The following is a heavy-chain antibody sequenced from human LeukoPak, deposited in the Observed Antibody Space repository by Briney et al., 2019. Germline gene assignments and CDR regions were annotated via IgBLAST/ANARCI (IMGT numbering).Heavy chain of an antibody. V-gene: IGHV4-34*01. CDR3: ERGPPTDYYDSSGFYLVFYL. CDR2: INHNGST. D-gene: IGHD3-22*01. Sequence: ETLSLPCPLYGGPLSGYYRNFDRQLPGKGLEGIGEINHNGSTNYNPSHKSRVTISVDTSKNHISLQLSVVTAAEPGVFFWERGPPTDYYDSSGFYLVFYLWGRGRQVGVSS. J-gene: IGHJ4*02. CDR1: GGPLSGYY.